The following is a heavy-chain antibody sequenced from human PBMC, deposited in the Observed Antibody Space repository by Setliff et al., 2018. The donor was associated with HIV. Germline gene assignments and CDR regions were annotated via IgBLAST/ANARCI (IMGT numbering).Heavy chain of an antibody. Sequence: GGSLRLSCAASGFTFSSYSMNWVRQAPGKGLEWVSSISSGSSYIYYAESVKGRFTISRDNAKNTLYPQMNSLRAEDTAVYYCARDWASAGYCSGGSCYAFDIWGQGTMVTVSS. D-gene: IGHD2-15*01. CDR3: ARDWASAGYCSGGSCYAFDI. CDR2: ISSGSSYI. CDR1: GFTFSSYS. J-gene: IGHJ3*02. V-gene: IGHV3-21*01.